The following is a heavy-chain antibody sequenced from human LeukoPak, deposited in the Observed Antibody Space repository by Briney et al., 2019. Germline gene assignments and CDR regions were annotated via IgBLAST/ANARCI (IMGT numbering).Heavy chain of an antibody. J-gene: IGHJ4*02. V-gene: IGHV3-23*01. Sequence: GGSLRLSCAASGFIFGNYAMSWVRQTPGKGLEWVSTVTGSGGTTYYADSVKGRFTISRDNAKNTLYLQMNSLGAEDTAAFYCAKDLTLTTIGAGTNFDSWGQGTLVTVSS. CDR2: VTGSGGTT. D-gene: IGHD1-1*01. CDR3: AKDLTLTTIGAGTNFDS. CDR1: GFIFGNYA.